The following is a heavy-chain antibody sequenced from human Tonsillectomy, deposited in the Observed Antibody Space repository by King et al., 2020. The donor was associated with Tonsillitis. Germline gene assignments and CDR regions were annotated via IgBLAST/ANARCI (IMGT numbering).Heavy chain of an antibody. V-gene: IGHV5-51*01. D-gene: IGHD6-19*01. CDR2: IYPADSDT. CDR1: GYTFTNYW. Sequence: QLMQSGAEVKKPGESLKISCKGSGYTFTNYWIGWVRQVPGKGLEWMGIIYPADSDTRYSPSFQGQVTISADKSISTAYLQWSSLKASDTAMYYCARRGPVEVAGDPAGDYWGQGTLVTVSS. CDR3: ARRGPVEVAGDPAGDY. J-gene: IGHJ4*02.